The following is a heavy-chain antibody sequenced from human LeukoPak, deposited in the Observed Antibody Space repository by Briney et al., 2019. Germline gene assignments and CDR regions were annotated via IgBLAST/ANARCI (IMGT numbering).Heavy chain of an antibody. J-gene: IGHJ5*02. D-gene: IGHD2-15*01. CDR2: ISGSGGST. Sequence: GGSLRLSCAASGFTFSSYAMSWVRQAPGKGLEWVSAISGSGGSTYYADSVKGRFTISRDNSKNTLYLQMNSLRAEDTAVYYCGKAASNIYRRGGNCFTDLWGQGTLVTVSS. CDR3: GKAASNIYRRGGNCFTDL. V-gene: IGHV3-23*01. CDR1: GFTFSSYA.